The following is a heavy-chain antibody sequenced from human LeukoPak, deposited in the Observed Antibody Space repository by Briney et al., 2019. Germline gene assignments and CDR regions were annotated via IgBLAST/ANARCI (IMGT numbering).Heavy chain of an antibody. CDR1: GFTFSSYG. V-gene: IGHV3-30*18. J-gene: IGHJ6*02. Sequence: PGGSLRLSCAASGFTFSSYGMHWVRQAPGEGLEWVAVISYDGSNKYYADSVKGRFTISRDNSKNTLYLQMNSLRAEDTAVYYCAKDRGVAEYYYYYGMDVWGQGTTVTVSS. CDR2: ISYDGSNK. D-gene: IGHD3-3*01. CDR3: AKDRGVAEYYYYYGMDV.